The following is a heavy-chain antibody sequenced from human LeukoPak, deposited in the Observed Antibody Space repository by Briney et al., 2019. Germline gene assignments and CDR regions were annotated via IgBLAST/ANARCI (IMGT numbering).Heavy chain of an antibody. D-gene: IGHD2/OR15-2a*01. CDR2: IRYDGSNK. V-gene: IGHV3-30*02. J-gene: IGHJ4*02. CDR3: AKDGTSYYYIYY. Sequence: GGSLRLSCAASGFTFSTYGMHWVRQAPGKGLEWVAFIRYDGSNKYYADSVKGRFTISRDNSKNTLYQQMNSLRGDDTAVYYCAKDGTSYYYIYYWGQGTLVTVSS. CDR1: GFTFSTYG.